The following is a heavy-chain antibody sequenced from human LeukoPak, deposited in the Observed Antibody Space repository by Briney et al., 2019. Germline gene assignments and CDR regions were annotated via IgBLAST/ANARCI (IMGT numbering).Heavy chain of an antibody. J-gene: IGHJ4*02. CDR3: ATDGREAYYDFWSGYQYYFDY. D-gene: IGHD3-3*01. CDR1: GFTFSSYS. Sequence: GGSLRLSCAASGFTFSSYSMNWVRQAPGKGLEWVSYISSSGSTIYYADSVKGRFTISRDNAKNSLYLQMNSLRAEDTAVYYCATDGREAYYDFWSGYQYYFDYWGQGTLVTVSS. V-gene: IGHV3-48*04. CDR2: ISSSGSTI.